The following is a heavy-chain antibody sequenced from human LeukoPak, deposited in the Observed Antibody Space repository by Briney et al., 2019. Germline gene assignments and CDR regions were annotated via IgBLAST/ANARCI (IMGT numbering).Heavy chain of an antibody. CDR3: ARAPSIRDYYYGMDV. D-gene: IGHD3-3*02. CDR1: GFTFSDYY. CDR2: INSSGSII. J-gene: IGHJ6*02. V-gene: IGHV3-11*01. Sequence: PGGSLRLSCAASGFTFSDYYMSWIRQAPGKGLEWVSYINSSGSIIYYADSVKGRFTISRDNAKNSLYLQMNSLRAEDTAVYYCARAPSIRDYYYGMDVWGQGTTVTVSS.